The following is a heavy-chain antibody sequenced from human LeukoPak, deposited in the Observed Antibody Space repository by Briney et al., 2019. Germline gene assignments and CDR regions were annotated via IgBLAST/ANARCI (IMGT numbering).Heavy chain of an antibody. CDR3: ARYYYDSSGYTLTDWFDP. V-gene: IGHV4-39*01. Sequence: SETLSLTCTVSGGSISSSSYYWGWIRQPPGKGLEWIGRIYYSGSTYYNPSLKSRVTISVDTPKNQFSLKLSSVTAADTAVYYCARYYYDSSGYTLTDWFDPWGQGTLVTVSS. J-gene: IGHJ5*02. CDR2: IYYSGST. D-gene: IGHD3-22*01. CDR1: GGSISSSSYY.